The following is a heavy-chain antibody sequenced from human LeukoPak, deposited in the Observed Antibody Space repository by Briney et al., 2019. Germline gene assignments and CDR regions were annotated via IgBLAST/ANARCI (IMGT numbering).Heavy chain of an antibody. V-gene: IGHV4-31*03. CDR2: IYYTVSA. CDR3: AIVLADYKSSYHVEY. D-gene: IGHD4-11*01. CDR1: GGSINSGGYY. Sequence: SQTLSLTCTVSGGSINSGGYYWTWIRQHPGQGLEWIVFIYYTVSAHYNPSLKSRVTISVDTSKNQFSLKLSSVTSADTAVYYCAIVLADYKSSYHVEYWGLGTLVSVSS. J-gene: IGHJ4*02.